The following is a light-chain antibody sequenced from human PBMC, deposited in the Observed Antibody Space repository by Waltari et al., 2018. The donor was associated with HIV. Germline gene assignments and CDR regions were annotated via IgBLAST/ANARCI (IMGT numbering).Light chain of an antibody. J-gene: IGKJ1*01. Sequence: EIVMTQSPATLSVSPGERATLSCRASQSVSSNLARYQQKPGQAPRLLIYGASTRATGMPARFRGSGSGTEFTLTISSLQSEDFAVYYCQHYNKWPPTFGQGTKVEIK. CDR2: GAS. V-gene: IGKV3-15*01. CDR3: QHYNKWPPT. CDR1: QSVSSN.